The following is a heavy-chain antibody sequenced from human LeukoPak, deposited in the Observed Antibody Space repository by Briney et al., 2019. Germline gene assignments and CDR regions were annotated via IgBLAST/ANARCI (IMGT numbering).Heavy chain of an antibody. V-gene: IGHV3-23*01. CDR2: ISGSGGST. CDR1: GSTFSTDA. J-gene: IGHJ4*02. Sequence: GRPLRLSCAASGSTFSTDAIIWVRQAPGKGLEWVSGISGSGGSTYYVDSVKCRFTISRDNSKNTLYLQMNSLRAEDTAVYYCAKGSGFGEFSPAKWGQGTLVSVSS. CDR3: AKGSGFGEFSPAK. D-gene: IGHD3-10*01.